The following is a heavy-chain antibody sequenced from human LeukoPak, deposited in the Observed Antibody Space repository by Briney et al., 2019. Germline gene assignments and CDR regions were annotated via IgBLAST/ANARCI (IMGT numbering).Heavy chain of an antibody. CDR3: ARLGSSGSYLN. V-gene: IGHV1-2*02. Sequence: GASVKVSCKASGYTFTGYYMHWVRQAPGQGLEWMGWISPNSGDTKYAQKFQGRVTMTRDTSISTAYMELSRLRSDDTAVYYCARLGSSGSYLNWGQGSLVTVSS. CDR1: GYTFTGYY. D-gene: IGHD1-26*01. J-gene: IGHJ4*02. CDR2: ISPNSGDT.